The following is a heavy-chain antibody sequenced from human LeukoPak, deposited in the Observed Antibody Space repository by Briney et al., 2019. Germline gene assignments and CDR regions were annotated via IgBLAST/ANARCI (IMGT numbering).Heavy chain of an antibody. J-gene: IGHJ4*02. CDR2: ISRSNGSI. D-gene: IGHD1-20*01. CDR3: ARGLGITALDY. V-gene: IGHV3-48*02. Sequence: AGGSLRLSCAASGFTFSSYSMNWVRQAPGEGLEWVSYISRSNGSIYYADSVKGRFTISRDNAKNSLYLQMNSLRDGDTAVYYCARGLGITALDYWGQGTLVTVSS. CDR1: GFTFSSYS.